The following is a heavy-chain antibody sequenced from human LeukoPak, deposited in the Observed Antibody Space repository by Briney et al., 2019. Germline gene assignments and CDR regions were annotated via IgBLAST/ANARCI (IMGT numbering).Heavy chain of an antibody. CDR1: GFTFRSYG. D-gene: IGHD2-2*02. V-gene: IGHV3-43*02. Sequence: GGSLRLSCAASGFTFRSYGMTWVRQAPGKGLEWVSGINWDGGSTYYADSVKGRFAISRDNKNSLYLQMTSLRTEDTALYYCTKGSNTWPSLFDYWGQGTLVTVSS. CDR3: TKGSNTWPSLFDY. CDR2: INWDGGST. J-gene: IGHJ4*02.